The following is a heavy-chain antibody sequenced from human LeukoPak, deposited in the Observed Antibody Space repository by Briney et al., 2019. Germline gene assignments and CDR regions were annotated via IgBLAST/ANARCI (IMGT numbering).Heavy chain of an antibody. CDR3: ARGATVVTSKGFDY. CDR2: IYYSGST. Sequence: PSETLSLTCTVSGGSISSSSYYWGWIRQPPGKGLEWIGSIYYSGSTYYNPSLKSRVTISVDTSKNQFSLKLSSVTAADTAVYYCARGATVVTSKGFDYWGQGTLVTVSS. V-gene: IGHV4-39*07. J-gene: IGHJ4*02. D-gene: IGHD4-23*01. CDR1: GGSISSSSYY.